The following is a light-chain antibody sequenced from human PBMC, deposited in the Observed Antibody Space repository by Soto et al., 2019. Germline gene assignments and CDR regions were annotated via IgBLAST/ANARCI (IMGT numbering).Light chain of an antibody. CDR1: QSVSNN. V-gene: IGKV3-15*01. CDR3: QQYGVTPPNT. Sequence: EIVMTHSPATLSVSPGERATLSCRASQSVSNNLAWYQQKPGQAPRLLIYGASTRATAIPARFSGSGSGTEFTLTISSLQSEDFAVYFCQQYGVTPPNTFGGGTKVEV. CDR2: GAS. J-gene: IGKJ4*01.